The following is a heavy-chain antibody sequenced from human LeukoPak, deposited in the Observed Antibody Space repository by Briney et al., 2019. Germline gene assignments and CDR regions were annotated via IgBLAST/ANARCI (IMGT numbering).Heavy chain of an antibody. Sequence: PGGSLRLSCAASGFTFSSYGMHWVRQAPGKGLEWVAVISYDGSNKYYADSVKGRFTISRDNSKNTLYLQMDSLRAEDTAVYYCARDRAGFGESNLFDPWGQGTLVTVSS. CDR1: GFTFSSYG. J-gene: IGHJ5*02. V-gene: IGHV3-30*03. CDR2: ISYDGSNK. CDR3: ARDRAGFGESNLFDP. D-gene: IGHD3-10*01.